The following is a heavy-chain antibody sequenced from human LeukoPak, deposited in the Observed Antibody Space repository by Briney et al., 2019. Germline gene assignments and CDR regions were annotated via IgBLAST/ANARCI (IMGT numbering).Heavy chain of an antibody. V-gene: IGHV3-11*01. D-gene: IGHD4-23*01. CDR2: ISSSGSTI. J-gene: IGHJ4*02. Sequence: PGGSLRLSCAASGFTFSDYYMSWIRQAPGKGLEWVSYISSSGSTIYYADSVKGRFTISRDNAKNSLYLQMNSLRAEDTAVYYCASPPRYGGNDYFDYWGQGTLVTVSS. CDR1: GFTFSDYY. CDR3: ASPPRYGGNDYFDY.